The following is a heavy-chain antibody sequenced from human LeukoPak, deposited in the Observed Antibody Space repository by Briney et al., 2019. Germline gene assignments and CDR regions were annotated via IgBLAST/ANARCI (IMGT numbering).Heavy chain of an antibody. Sequence: GGSLRLSCAASGFTFSSYAMSWVRQAPGKGLEWVSAISGSGGSTYYADSVKGRFTISRDNSKNTLYLQMNSLRAEDTTVYYCAKELSVFNYYGSGANYWGQGTLVTVS. D-gene: IGHD3-10*01. CDR2: ISGSGGST. CDR3: AKELSVFNYYGSGANY. J-gene: IGHJ4*02. CDR1: GFTFSSYA. V-gene: IGHV3-23*01.